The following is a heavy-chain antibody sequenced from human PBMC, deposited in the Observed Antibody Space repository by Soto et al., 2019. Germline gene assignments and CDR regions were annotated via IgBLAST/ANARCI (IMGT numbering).Heavy chain of an antibody. CDR2: IRSSDGST. CDR3: AKEVGDILTGYDY. D-gene: IGHD3-9*01. J-gene: IGHJ4*02. V-gene: IGHV3-23*01. Sequence: GGSLRLSCAASGFTFSNYAMSWVRQAPEKGLEWVSTIRSSDGSTYYADSVKGRFTISRDNPKNTLYLQMNSLKADDTAVYYCAKEVGDILTGYDYWGQGTLVTVSS. CDR1: GFTFSNYA.